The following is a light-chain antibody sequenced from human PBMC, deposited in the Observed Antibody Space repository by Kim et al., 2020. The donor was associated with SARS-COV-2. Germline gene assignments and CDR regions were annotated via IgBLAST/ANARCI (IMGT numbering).Light chain of an antibody. CDR1: QGISSY. J-gene: IGKJ3*01. CDR3: QQYYSYPFT. Sequence: ASPGDRVTITCRASQGISSYFAWYQQKPGKAPKLLIYAASTLQSGVPSRFSGSGSGTDFTLTISCLQSEDFATYYCQQYYSYPFTFGPGTKVDIK. CDR2: AAS. V-gene: IGKV1-8*01.